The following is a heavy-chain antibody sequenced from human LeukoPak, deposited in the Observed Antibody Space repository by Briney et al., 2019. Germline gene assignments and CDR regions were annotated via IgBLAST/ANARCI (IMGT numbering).Heavy chain of an antibody. Sequence: GGSLRLSCAASTFTFSNYEMNWVRQAPGKGLEWISYICRSGSTIYYADSVKGRFTISRDNAKNSLYLQMNSLRAEDTAVYYCASGYDLPYWGQGTLVTVSS. D-gene: IGHD5-12*01. CDR2: ICRSGSTI. CDR3: ASGYDLPY. CDR1: TFTFSNYE. J-gene: IGHJ4*02. V-gene: IGHV3-48*03.